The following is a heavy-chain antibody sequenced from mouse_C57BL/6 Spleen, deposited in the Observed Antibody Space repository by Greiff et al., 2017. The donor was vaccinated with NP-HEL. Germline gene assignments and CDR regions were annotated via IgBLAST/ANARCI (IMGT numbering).Heavy chain of an antibody. CDR2: ISSGSSTI. Sequence: EVQLVESGGGLVKPGGSLKLSCAASGFTFSDYGMHWVRQAPEKGLEWVAYISSGSSTIYYADTVKGRFTISRDNAKNTLYLQMTSLRSEDTAMYYCAKPCDYGSSYGYYFDYWGQGTTLTVSA. CDR3: AKPCDYGSSYGYYFDY. V-gene: IGHV5-17*01. J-gene: IGHJ2*01. CDR1: GFTFSDYG. D-gene: IGHD1-1*01.